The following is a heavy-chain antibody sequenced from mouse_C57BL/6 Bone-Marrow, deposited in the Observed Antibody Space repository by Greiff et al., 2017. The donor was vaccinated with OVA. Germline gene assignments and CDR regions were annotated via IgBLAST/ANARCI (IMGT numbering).Heavy chain of an antibody. CDR3: VRHKYAY. J-gene: IGHJ3*01. CDR2: IRSKSNNYAT. Sequence: EVKLVESGGGLVQPKGSLKLSCAASGYSFNTYAMNWVRQAPGKGLEWVARIRSKSNNYATYYADSMKDRFTISRDDSESMLYLQMNNIKTGDTAMYYCVRHKYAYWGQGTLVTVSA. CDR1: GYSFNTYA. V-gene: IGHV10-1*01.